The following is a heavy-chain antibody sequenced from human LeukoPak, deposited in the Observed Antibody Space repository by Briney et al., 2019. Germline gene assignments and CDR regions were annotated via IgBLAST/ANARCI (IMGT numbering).Heavy chain of an antibody. Sequence: PSETLSLTCTVSGGSISSGGYYWSWIRQPPGKGLEWIGYIYHSGSTYYNPSLKSRVTISVDRSKNQFSLKLSSVTAADTAVYYCASTTIAARRIFDYWGQGTLVTVSS. V-gene: IGHV4-30-2*01. J-gene: IGHJ4*02. CDR1: GGSISSGGYY. D-gene: IGHD6-6*01. CDR2: IYHSGST. CDR3: ASTTIAARRIFDY.